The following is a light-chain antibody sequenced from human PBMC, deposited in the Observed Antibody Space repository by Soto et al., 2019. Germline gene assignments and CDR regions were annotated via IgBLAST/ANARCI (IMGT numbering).Light chain of an antibody. Sequence: EIVLTQSPATLSLSPGERATLSCRASQSVSSNLAWYQQKPGQAPRLLIYGASNRATGIPDRFSGSGSGTEFTLTISRLQSEDFAVYYCQKYNNWPPWTFGQGTKVDIK. V-gene: IGKV3-15*01. J-gene: IGKJ1*01. CDR3: QKYNNWPPWT. CDR2: GAS. CDR1: QSVSSN.